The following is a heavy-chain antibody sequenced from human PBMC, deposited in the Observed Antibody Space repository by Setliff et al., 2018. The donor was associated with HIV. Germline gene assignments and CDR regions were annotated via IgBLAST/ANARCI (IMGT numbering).Heavy chain of an antibody. J-gene: IGHJ4*02. D-gene: IGHD1-26*01. V-gene: IGHV3-48*02. CDR1: GFSFSSYS. CDR3: ARVGRIYYFEH. Sequence: PGESLRLSCAASGFSFSSYSMNWVRQAPGKGLEWIAYINTATVTTTVYYADSVKGRFTVSRDNAKNSLFLDMNSLRDDDSAVYYCARVGRIYYFEHWGQGTVVTVSS. CDR2: INTATVTTT.